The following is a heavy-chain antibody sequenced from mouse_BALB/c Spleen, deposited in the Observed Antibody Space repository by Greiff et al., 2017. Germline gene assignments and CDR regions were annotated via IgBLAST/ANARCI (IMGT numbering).Heavy chain of an antibody. CDR1: GYTFTSYW. Sequence: QVQLKESGAELAKPGASVKMSCKASGYTFTSYWMHWVKQRPGQGLEWIGYINPSTGYTEYNQKFKDKATLTADKSSSTAYMQLSSLTSEDSAVYYCARRSITTDFDYWGQGTTLTVSS. J-gene: IGHJ2*01. CDR2: INPSTGYT. V-gene: IGHV1-7*01. D-gene: IGHD2-4*01. CDR3: ARRSITTDFDY.